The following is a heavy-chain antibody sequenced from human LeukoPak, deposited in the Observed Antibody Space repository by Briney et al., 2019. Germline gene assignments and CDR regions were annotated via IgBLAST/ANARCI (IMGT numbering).Heavy chain of an antibody. D-gene: IGHD6-13*01. V-gene: IGHV1-8*01. CDR1: GYTFSSYD. CDR3: ESDIAAAGRDY. CDR2: MNPNSGNT. J-gene: IGHJ4*02. Sequence: ASVKVSCKASGYTFSSYDINWVRQSTGQGLEWMGWMNPNSGNTGYAQKFQGRVTMTRNTSISTAYMELSSLRSEDTAVYYCESDIAAAGRDYWGQGTLVTVSS.